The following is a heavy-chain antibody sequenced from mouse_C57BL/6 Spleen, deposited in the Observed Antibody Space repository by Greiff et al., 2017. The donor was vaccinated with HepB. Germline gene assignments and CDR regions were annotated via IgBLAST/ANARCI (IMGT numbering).Heavy chain of an antibody. CDR2: FYPGSGSI. J-gene: IGHJ2*01. Sequence: QVQLKESGAELVKPGASVKLSCKASGYTFTEYTIHWVKQRSGQGLEWIGWFYPGSGSIKYNEKFKDKATLTADKSSSTVYMELSRLTSEDSAVYFCARHDSHYYYGSYYFDYWGQGTTLTVSS. CDR3: ARHDSHYYYGSYYFDY. V-gene: IGHV1-62-2*01. D-gene: IGHD1-1*01. CDR1: GYTFTEYT.